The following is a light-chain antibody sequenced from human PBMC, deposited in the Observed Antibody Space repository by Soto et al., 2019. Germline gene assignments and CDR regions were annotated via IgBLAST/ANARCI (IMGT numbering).Light chain of an antibody. Sequence: HSVLTQPPSVSAAPGQKVTISCSGSSSNIGNNYVSWYQQLPGTAPKLLIYENNKRPSGIPDRFSGSKSGTSATLGITGLQTGDEADYYCGTWDSSLRGVFGTGTKLTVL. CDR3: GTWDSSLRGV. V-gene: IGLV1-51*02. CDR1: SSNIGNNY. J-gene: IGLJ1*01. CDR2: ENN.